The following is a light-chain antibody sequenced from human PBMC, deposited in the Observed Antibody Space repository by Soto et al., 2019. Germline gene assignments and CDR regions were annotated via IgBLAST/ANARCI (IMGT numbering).Light chain of an antibody. CDR3: QHYNNWPLT. CDR2: ATS. J-gene: IGKJ4*01. V-gene: IGKV3-15*01. CDR1: QSVSSN. Sequence: EIVMTHSPATLSVSPGERATLSCRASQSVSSNLAWYQQKPGQTPRLLIYATSTRATGIPARFSGSGSGTEFTLTISSLQSEDFAVYYCQHYNNWPLTFGGGTKV.